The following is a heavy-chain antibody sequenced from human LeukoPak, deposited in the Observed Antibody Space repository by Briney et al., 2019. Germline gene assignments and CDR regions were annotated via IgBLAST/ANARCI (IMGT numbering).Heavy chain of an antibody. CDR1: GFTFSSYA. CDR3: ARGISGYLDY. V-gene: IGHV3-30*01. CDR2: ISYDGSNK. Sequence: GGSLGLSCAASGFTFSSYAMHWVRQAPGKGLEWVAVISYDGSNKYYADSVKGRFTISRDNSKNTLYLQMNSLRAEDTAVYYCARGISGYLDYWGQGTLVTVSS. J-gene: IGHJ4*02. D-gene: IGHD6-19*01.